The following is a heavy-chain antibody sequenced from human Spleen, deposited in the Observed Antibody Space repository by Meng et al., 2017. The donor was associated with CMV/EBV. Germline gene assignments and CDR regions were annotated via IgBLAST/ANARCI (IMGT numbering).Heavy chain of an antibody. D-gene: IGHD4-17*01. V-gene: IGHV1-8*03. CDR1: GYTFTNYD. CDR2: VNPSSGNT. Sequence: ASVKVSCKASGYTFTNYDVIWVRQATRQGLEWMGWVNPSSGNTDYAQRFQGRVSITRDTSISTAYMELSSLTSDDTAVYYCARSDYGDFDYWGQGTLVTVSS. J-gene: IGHJ4*02. CDR3: ARSDYGDFDY.